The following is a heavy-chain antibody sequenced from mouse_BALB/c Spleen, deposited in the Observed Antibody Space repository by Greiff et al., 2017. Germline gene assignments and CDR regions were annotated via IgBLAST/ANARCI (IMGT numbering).Heavy chain of an antibody. D-gene: IGHD1-1*01. V-gene: IGHV1-82*01. CDR2: IYPGDGDT. CDR3: ARSGGGVVGTFDY. CDR1: GYAFSSSW. Sequence: QVQLKQSGPELVKPGASVKISCKASGYAFSSSWMNWVKQRPGQGLEWIGRIYPGDGDTNYNGKFKGKATLTADKSSSTAYMQLSSLTSVDSAVYFCARSGGGVVGTFDYWGQGTTLTVSS. J-gene: IGHJ2*01.